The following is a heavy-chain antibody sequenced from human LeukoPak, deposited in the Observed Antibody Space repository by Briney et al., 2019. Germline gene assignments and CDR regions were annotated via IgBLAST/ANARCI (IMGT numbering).Heavy chain of an antibody. V-gene: IGHV3-23*01. D-gene: IGHD3-22*01. CDR3: AKAPDSSGFPSYFDS. CDR2: LSDSAVSS. CDR1: GFTFSTFA. Sequence: AESLRLSCAVSGFTFSTFAMNWVRQAPGKGLEWVSSLSDSAVSSYYADSVKGRFTISRDNSKNTLYLQMNSLRAEDTATYYCAKAPDSSGFPSYFDSWGQGTLVAVSS. J-gene: IGHJ4*02.